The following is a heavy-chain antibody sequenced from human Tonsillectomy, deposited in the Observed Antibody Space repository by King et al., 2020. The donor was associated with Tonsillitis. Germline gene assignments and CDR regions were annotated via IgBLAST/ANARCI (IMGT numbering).Heavy chain of an antibody. Sequence: QLQESGPGLVKPSETLSLTCTVSGCSISSYYWSWIRQPPGKGLEWIGFIYYRGNTNHNTSLMSRVTISVDTSKNQLSLRMSSVTAADTAVYYCARLPSPTPNAFDVWGRGTMVTVSS. CDR3: ARLPSPTPNAFDV. J-gene: IGHJ3*01. V-gene: IGHV4-59*08. CDR2: IYYRGNT. CDR1: GCSISSYY.